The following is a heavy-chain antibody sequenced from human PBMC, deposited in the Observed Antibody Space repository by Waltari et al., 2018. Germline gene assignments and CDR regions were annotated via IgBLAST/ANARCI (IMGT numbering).Heavy chain of an antibody. CDR3: ARGNNPEY. J-gene: IGHJ4*02. CDR1: GFTFRDHW. CDR2: IKEDESET. V-gene: IGHV3-7*01. Sequence: VQLVESGGGLVQPGGSLRLSCAASGFTFRDHWMTWVRQAPGRGLGWVANIKEDESETWYKDSVNGRFTISRDNAKNSLYLQMNNLRGDDTGVYYCARGNNPEYWGQGVLVTVSS.